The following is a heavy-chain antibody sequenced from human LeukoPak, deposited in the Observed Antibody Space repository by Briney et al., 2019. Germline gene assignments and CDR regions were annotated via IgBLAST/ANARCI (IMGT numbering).Heavy chain of an antibody. CDR1: GFTFSSYA. V-gene: IGHV3-74*01. CDR2: VNSDGSST. Sequence: GGSLRLSCAVSGFTFSSYAMHWVRQAPGKGLVWVSRVNSDGSSTNYADSVEGRFTVSRDNAKNTLFLQMNSLRVEDTALYYCVSGDYGNYWGQGTLVTVSS. J-gene: IGHJ4*02. CDR3: VSGDYGNY. D-gene: IGHD4-17*01.